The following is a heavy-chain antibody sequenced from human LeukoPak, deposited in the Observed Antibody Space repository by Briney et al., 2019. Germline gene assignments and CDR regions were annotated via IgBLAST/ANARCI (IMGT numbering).Heavy chain of an antibody. Sequence: GGSLRLSCAASGFTFSSYSVNRVRQAPGKGLEWVSSISSSSSYIYYADSVKGRFTISRDNAKNSLYLQMNSLRAEDTAVYYCARDSGRDFWSGYYDYWGQGTLVTVSS. CDR2: ISSSSSYI. D-gene: IGHD3-3*01. V-gene: IGHV3-21*01. CDR1: GFTFSSYS. J-gene: IGHJ4*02. CDR3: ARDSGRDFWSGYYDY.